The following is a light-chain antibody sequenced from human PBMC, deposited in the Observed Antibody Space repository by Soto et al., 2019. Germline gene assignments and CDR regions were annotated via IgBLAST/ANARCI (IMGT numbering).Light chain of an antibody. CDR1: SSDVGGYNY. J-gene: IGLJ1*01. CDR2: DVS. CDR3: SSYTSSSTYV. V-gene: IGLV2-14*01. Sequence: LTQPASVSGSPGQSITISCTGTSSDVGGYNYVSWYQQHPGKAPKLMIYDVSNRPSGVSNRFSGSKSGNTASLTISGLQAEDEADYYCSSYTSSSTYVFGTGTKVPV.